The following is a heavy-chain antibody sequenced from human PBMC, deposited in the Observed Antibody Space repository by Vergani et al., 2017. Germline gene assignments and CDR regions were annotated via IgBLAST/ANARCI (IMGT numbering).Heavy chain of an antibody. Sequence: EVQLVESGGGLVQPGGSLRLSCAASGFTFSSYWMHWVRQAPGKGLVWVSRINSDGSSTSYAESVKGRFTISRDNAKNTLYLQMNSLRAEDTAVYYCAREITRGYYYYYYGMDVWGQGTTVTVSS. CDR3: AREITRGYYYYYYGMDV. D-gene: IGHD3-3*01. CDR2: INSDGSST. CDR1: GFTFSSYW. J-gene: IGHJ6*02. V-gene: IGHV3-74*01.